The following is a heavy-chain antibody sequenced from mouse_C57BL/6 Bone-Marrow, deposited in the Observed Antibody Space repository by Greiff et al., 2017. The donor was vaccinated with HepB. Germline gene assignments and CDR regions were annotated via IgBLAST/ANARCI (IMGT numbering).Heavy chain of an antibody. J-gene: IGHJ1*03. CDR3: ARYYYGSSLWYFDV. Sequence: QVQLQQPGAELVKPGASVKMSCKASSYTFTSYWITWVTQRPGQGLEWIGDIYPGSGSTNYNEKFKSKATLTVDTSSSTAYMQLSSLTSEDSAVYYCARYYYGSSLWYFDVWGTGTTVTVSS. CDR1: SYTFTSYW. D-gene: IGHD1-1*01. V-gene: IGHV1-55*01. CDR2: IYPGSGST.